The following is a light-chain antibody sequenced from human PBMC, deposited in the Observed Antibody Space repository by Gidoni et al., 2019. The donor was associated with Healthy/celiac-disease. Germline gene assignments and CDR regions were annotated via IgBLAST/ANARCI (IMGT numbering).Light chain of an antibody. Sequence: SVLTQPPSASGTPGQRVTISCSGSSSNIGSNTVNWYQQRPGTAPKLHIYSNNQRPSGVPDRFYGSKSGTSASLDISGLQSEDEAEYYCAAWDDSLNGFWVFGGGTKLTVI. CDR1: SSNIGSNT. CDR2: SNN. V-gene: IGLV1-44*01. J-gene: IGLJ3*02. CDR3: AAWDDSLNGFWV.